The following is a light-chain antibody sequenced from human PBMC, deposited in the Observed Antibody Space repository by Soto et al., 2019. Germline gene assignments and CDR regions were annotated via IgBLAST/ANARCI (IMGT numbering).Light chain of an antibody. V-gene: IGLV1-40*01. J-gene: IGLJ1*01. CDR1: SSNIGAGYD. Sequence: QSVLTQPPSVSGAPGQRVTISCTGSSSNIGAGYDVHWYQQLPGTAPKLLIYGNSNRPSGVPDRFSGSKSGTSASLAITGLQAEDEADYYCQSYDSTLGGFYFFGTGTKVTVL. CDR3: QSYDSTLGGFYF. CDR2: GNS.